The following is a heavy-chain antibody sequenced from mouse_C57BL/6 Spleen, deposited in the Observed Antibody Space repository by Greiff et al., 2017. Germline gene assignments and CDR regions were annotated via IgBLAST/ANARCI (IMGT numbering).Heavy chain of an antibody. V-gene: IGHV2-6*03. D-gene: IGHD3-2*02. CDR1: GFSLTSYG. J-gene: IGHJ4*01. CDR2: IWSDGST. Sequence: VKLVESGPGLVAPSQSLSITCTVSGFSLTSYGVHWVRQPPGQGLEWLVVIWSDGSTTYNSAPKYRLSISKDNSTSQVFLKMNSLQTDDTAMYYCARDDSSGYLYAMDYWGQGTTVTVSS. CDR3: ARDDSSGYLYAMDY.